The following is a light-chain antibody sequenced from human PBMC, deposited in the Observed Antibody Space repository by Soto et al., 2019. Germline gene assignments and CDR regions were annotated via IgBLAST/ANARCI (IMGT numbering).Light chain of an antibody. J-gene: IGKJ2*01. CDR3: QQYNRYPYT. Sequence: DIQMTQSPSTLSASVGDRVTITCRASPSISRWLAWYQQKPGKAPKLLIYDASSLESGVPSRFSGSGSGTEFTLTISSLQPDDFATYYCQQYNRYPYTFGQGTKLEIK. V-gene: IGKV1-5*01. CDR2: DAS. CDR1: PSISRW.